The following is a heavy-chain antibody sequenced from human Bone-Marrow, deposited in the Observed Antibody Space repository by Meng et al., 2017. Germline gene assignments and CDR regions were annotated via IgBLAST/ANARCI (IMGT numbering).Heavy chain of an antibody. D-gene: IGHD6-19*01. CDR3: ARGYSSGWPYYYYGMVV. V-gene: IGHV1-8*03. Sequence: ASVKVSCKASGYTFTSYDINWVRQATGQGLEWMGWMNPNSGNTDFAQKFQGRVTTTRNTSISTAHMELSSLRSEDTAVYYCARGYSSGWPYYYYGMVVWGQGTTVTVSS. CDR2: MNPNSGNT. CDR1: GYTFTSYD. J-gene: IGHJ6*02.